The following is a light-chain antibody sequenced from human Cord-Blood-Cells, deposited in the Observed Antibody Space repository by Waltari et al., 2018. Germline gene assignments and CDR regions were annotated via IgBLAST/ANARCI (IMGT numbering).Light chain of an antibody. CDR2: KAS. CDR1: QSVSSW. J-gene: IGKJ2*01. Sequence: PVTSRVTITCRASQSVSSWLAWYQQKPGKAPKLLIYKASSLESGVPSRFSGSGSGTEFTLTISSLQPDDFATYYCQQYNSYWYTFGQGTKLEIK. CDR3: QQYNSYWYT. V-gene: IGKV1-5*03.